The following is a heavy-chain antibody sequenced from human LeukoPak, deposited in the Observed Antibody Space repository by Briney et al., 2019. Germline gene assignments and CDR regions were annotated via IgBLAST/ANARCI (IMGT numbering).Heavy chain of an antibody. Sequence: SETLSLTCTISGGSISSYYWSWIRQPPGKGLERIGYMYSSGTTKYNPSLKSRVTLSVDTSKNQFSLKLSSVTAADTAFYYCARHILTAGSIEWGQGTLVTVSS. J-gene: IGHJ4*02. D-gene: IGHD3-9*01. CDR3: ARHILTAGSIE. CDR1: GGSISSYY. V-gene: IGHV4-59*08. CDR2: MYSSGTT.